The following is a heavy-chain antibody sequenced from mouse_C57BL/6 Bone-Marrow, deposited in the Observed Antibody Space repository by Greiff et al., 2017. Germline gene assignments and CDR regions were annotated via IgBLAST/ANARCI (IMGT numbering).Heavy chain of an antibody. CDR2: IYPRSGNT. CDR3: ACSSPFHWYFDV. V-gene: IGHV1-81*01. D-gene: IGHD1-1*01. CDR1: GYTFTSYG. Sequence: VKLVESGAELARPGASVKLSCKASGYTFTSYGISWVKQRTGQGLEWIGEIYPRSGNTYYNEKFKGKATLTADKSSSTAYMELRSLTSEDSAVYFCACSSPFHWYFDVWGTGTTVTVSS. J-gene: IGHJ1*03.